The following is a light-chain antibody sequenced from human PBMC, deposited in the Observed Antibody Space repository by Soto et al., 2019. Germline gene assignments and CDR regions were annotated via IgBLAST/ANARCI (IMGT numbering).Light chain of an antibody. CDR2: DAS. CDR1: QGISSY. V-gene: IGKV1-9*01. J-gene: IGKJ5*01. Sequence: DIQMTQSPSSLSASVGARVTITCRASQGISSYLGWYQQKPGKAPNLLIYDASTLHSGVPSRFSGGRSATDFTLTISSLQPEDFATSYCQQLNNYPFTFGQGTRLEIK. CDR3: QQLNNYPFT.